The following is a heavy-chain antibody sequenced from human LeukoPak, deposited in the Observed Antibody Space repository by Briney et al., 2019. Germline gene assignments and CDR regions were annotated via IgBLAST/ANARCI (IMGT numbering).Heavy chain of an antibody. D-gene: IGHD3-10*01. CDR2: ISSSGSTI. Sequence: GSLKPSFATSGIPPSYYYLSWIRPAPGKGLEWVSYISSSGSTIYYADSVKGRFTISRDNAKNSLYLQMNSLRAEDTAVYYCARVGKWVNDYWGQGTLVTVSS. V-gene: IGHV3-11*01. CDR1: GIPPSYYY. J-gene: IGHJ4*02. CDR3: ARVGKWVNDY.